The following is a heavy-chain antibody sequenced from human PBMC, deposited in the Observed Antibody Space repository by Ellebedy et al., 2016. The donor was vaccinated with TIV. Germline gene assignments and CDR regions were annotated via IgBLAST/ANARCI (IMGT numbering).Heavy chain of an antibody. CDR2: IDPSDGST. V-gene: IGHV1-46*01. Sequence: AASVKVSCKASGYSFVNYYIQWVRQAPGHGLEWVGIIDPSDGSTSYTQRFQGRITLTRDTSTTTVYMSLSSLSFDDTAMYYCALASFDYWGQGTQVTVSS. CDR1: GYSFVNYY. J-gene: IGHJ4*02. CDR3: ALASFDY. D-gene: IGHD1-1*01.